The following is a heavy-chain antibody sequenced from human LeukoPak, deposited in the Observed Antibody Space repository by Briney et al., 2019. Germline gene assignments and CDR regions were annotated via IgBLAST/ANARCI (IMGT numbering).Heavy chain of an antibody. D-gene: IGHD3-10*01. Sequence: GGSLRGSCAASGFSVSSNYMTWVRQAPGKGLEWVSLIYSGGSTYYADSVKGRFTISRDNSKNTLYLQMNSLRAEDTAVYYCARSGIKMVRGVIIKSPYHMDVWGKGTTVTVSS. CDR2: IYSGGST. CDR3: ARSGIKMVRGVIIKSPYHMDV. CDR1: GFSVSSNY. V-gene: IGHV3-66*01. J-gene: IGHJ6*03.